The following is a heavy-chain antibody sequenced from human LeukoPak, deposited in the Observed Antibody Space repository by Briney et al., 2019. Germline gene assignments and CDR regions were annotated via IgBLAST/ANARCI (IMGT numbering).Heavy chain of an antibody. Sequence: KPSESLSLTCTVSGGSISSYYWSWIRQPPGKGLEWIGYIYYSGSTNYNPSLKSRVTISVDTSKNQFSLKLSSVTAADTAVYYCARVYGGTSLWYFDLWGRGTLVTVSS. CDR2: IYYSGST. J-gene: IGHJ2*01. D-gene: IGHD4-23*01. CDR3: ARVYGGTSLWYFDL. CDR1: GGSISSYY. V-gene: IGHV4-59*12.